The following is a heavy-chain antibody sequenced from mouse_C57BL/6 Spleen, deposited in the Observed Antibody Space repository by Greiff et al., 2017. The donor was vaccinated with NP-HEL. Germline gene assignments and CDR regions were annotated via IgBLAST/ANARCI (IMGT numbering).Heavy chain of an antibody. CDR2: IYPGSGST. J-gene: IGHJ3*01. Sequence: VQLQQPGAELVKPGASVKMSCKASGYTFTSYWITWVKQRPGQGLEWIGDIYPGSGSTNYNEKFKSKATLTVDTSSSTAYMQLSSLTSEDSAVYYCARGVSTARRGLAYWGQGTLVTVSA. D-gene: IGHD2-1*01. CDR3: ARGVSTARRGLAY. CDR1: GYTFTSYW. V-gene: IGHV1-55*01.